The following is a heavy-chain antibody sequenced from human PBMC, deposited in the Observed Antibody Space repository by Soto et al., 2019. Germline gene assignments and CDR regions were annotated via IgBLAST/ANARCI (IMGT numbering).Heavy chain of an antibody. Sequence: QVQLEESGGGLVKPGGSLRLSCAASGFTFSDYYMSWIRQAPGKGLEWVSYISSSSSYTNYADSVKGRFTISRDNAKNSLYLQMNSLRAEDTAVYYCAREGIAVARNDAFDIWGQGTMVTVSS. J-gene: IGHJ3*02. V-gene: IGHV3-11*05. CDR1: GFTFSDYY. D-gene: IGHD6-19*01. CDR2: ISSSSSYT. CDR3: AREGIAVARNDAFDI.